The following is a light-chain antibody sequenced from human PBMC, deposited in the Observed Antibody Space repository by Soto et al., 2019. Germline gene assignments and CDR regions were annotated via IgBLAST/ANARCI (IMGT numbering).Light chain of an antibody. J-gene: IGLJ2*01. CDR2: EVN. V-gene: IGLV2-8*01. CDR1: SSDVGGYVY. Sequence: QSALTQPPSASGSPGQSVTISCTGTSSDVGGYVYVSWYQQYPGKAPKLMIYEVNKRASGVPDRFSGSKSGNTASLTVSGRPAGDEADYYCSSYAGTNIDVVFGGGTKVTVL. CDR3: SSYAGTNIDVV.